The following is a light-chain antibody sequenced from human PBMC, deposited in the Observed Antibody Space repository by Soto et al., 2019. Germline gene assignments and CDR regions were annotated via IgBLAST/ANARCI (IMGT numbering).Light chain of an antibody. CDR2: DAS. CDR1: QSVRSY. Sequence: EIVLTQSPATLSLSPGERATLSCRASQSVRSYLAWYQQKPGQAPRLRIYDASNRATGIPARCSGSGSGTDFTLTISSLEPEDFAVYYCQQRSNWPTFGGGTKVEIK. J-gene: IGKJ4*01. V-gene: IGKV3-11*01. CDR3: QQRSNWPT.